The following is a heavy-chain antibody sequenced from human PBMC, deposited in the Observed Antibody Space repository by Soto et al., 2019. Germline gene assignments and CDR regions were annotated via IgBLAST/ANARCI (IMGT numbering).Heavy chain of an antibody. V-gene: IGHV2-5*02. D-gene: IGHD3-22*01. CDR2: IYWDDDK. CDR1: GFSLSTRGVG. CDR3: AHRPYYYDSTGYWTFEY. Sequence: QITLKESGPTLVKPTQTLTLTCTFSGFSLSTRGVGVGWIRQPPGKALEWLALIYWDDDKRYSPSLKSRLTIAKDTSTNQVVLTMTNMDPVDTATYYCAHRPYYYDSTGYWTFEYWGQGILVTVSS. J-gene: IGHJ4*02.